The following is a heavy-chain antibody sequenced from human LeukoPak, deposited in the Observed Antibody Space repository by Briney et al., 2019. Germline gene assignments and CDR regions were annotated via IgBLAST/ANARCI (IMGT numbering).Heavy chain of an antibody. CDR2: IYSNGNT. CDR3: ARDNYYDSSGYSVS. V-gene: IGHV3-53*01. Sequence: PGGSLRLSCAVSGFTVSNNYMSWVRQAPGKGLEWLSVIYSNGNTFYADSVKGRFTISRDNSKNTLYLQINSLRVEDMAIYYCARDNYYDSSGYSVSWGQGTLVTVSS. J-gene: IGHJ5*02. CDR1: GFTVSNNY. D-gene: IGHD3-22*01.